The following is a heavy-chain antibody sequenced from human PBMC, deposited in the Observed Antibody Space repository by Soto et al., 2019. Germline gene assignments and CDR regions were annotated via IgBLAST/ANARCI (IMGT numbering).Heavy chain of an antibody. D-gene: IGHD5-12*01. Sequence: EVQLVESGGGLVQPGGSLRLSCAASGFTVSSYYMSWVRQAPGKGLEWVSVIYSGGSTYYADSVKGRFTISRHNSKNTLYLQMNSLRAEDTAVYYCARDRSGHDSVYYYYYMDVWGKGTTVTVSS. CDR1: GFTVSSYY. CDR3: ARDRSGHDSVYYYYYMDV. J-gene: IGHJ6*03. V-gene: IGHV3-53*04. CDR2: IYSGGST.